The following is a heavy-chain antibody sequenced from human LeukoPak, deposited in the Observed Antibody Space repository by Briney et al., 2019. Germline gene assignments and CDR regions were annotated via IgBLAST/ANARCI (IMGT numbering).Heavy chain of an antibody. CDR2: IYHSGST. V-gene: IGHV4-4*02. J-gene: IGHJ4*02. Sequence: PGGSLRLSCAASGFTFSTYAMHWVRQAPGKGLEWIGEIYHSGSTNYNPSLKSRVTISVDKSKNQFSLKLSSVTAADTAVYYCARASLGELSPVDYWGQGTLVTVSS. CDR3: ARASLGELSPVDY. CDR1: GFTFSTYA. D-gene: IGHD3-16*02.